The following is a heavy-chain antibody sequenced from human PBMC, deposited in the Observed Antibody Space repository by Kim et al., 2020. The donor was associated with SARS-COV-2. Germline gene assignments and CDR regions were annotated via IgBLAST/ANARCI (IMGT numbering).Heavy chain of an antibody. CDR1: GGTFSSYA. CDR2: IIPIFGTA. CDR3: ARSKRDYGDYGGPSPGGYFDY. Sequence: SVKVSCKASGGTFSSYAISWVRQAPGQGLEWMGGIIPIFGTANYAQKFQGRVTITADESTSTAYMELSSLRSEDTAVYYCARSKRDYGDYGGPSPGGYFDYWGQGTLVTVSS. V-gene: IGHV1-69*13. J-gene: IGHJ4*02. D-gene: IGHD4-17*01.